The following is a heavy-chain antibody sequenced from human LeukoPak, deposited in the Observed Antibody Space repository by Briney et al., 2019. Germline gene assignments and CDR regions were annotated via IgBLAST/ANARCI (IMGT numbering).Heavy chain of an antibody. Sequence: ASVKVSCKASGYTFTSYGISWVRQAPGQGLEWMGWISAYNGNTNYAQKLQGRVTMTTDTSTSTAHMELRSLRSDDTAVYYCARHLSIAARPGAFDIWGQGTMVTVSS. V-gene: IGHV1-18*01. CDR1: GYTFTSYG. D-gene: IGHD6-6*01. CDR2: ISAYNGNT. J-gene: IGHJ3*02. CDR3: ARHLSIAARPGAFDI.